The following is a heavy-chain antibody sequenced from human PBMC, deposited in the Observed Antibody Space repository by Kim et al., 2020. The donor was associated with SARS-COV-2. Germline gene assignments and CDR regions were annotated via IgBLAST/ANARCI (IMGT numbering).Heavy chain of an antibody. CDR2: INSDGSST. CDR1: GFTFSSYW. J-gene: IGHJ4*02. D-gene: IGHD3-22*01. Sequence: GGSLRLSCAASGFTFSSYWMHWVRQAPGKGLVWVSRINSDGSSTSYADSVKGRFTISRDNANNTLYLQMNSLRAEDTAVYYCARAGDFYYDSSGYYLFDYWGQGTLVTVSS. CDR3: ARAGDFYYDSSGYYLFDY. V-gene: IGHV3-74*01.